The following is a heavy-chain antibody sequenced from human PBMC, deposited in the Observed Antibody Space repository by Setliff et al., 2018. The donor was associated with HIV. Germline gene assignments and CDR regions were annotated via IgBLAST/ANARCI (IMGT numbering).Heavy chain of an antibody. CDR2: IYTSGST. CDR1: GGSISSGSYY. CDR3: ARQQHSSDLKIWNY. V-gene: IGHV4-61*09. Sequence: SETLSLTCTVSGGSISSGSYYWSWIRQPAGKGLEWIGHIYTSGSTYYSPSLKSRVTISVDTSKNQFSLTLTPVTAADTAVYYCARQQHSSDLKIWNYWGQGTLVTISS. D-gene: IGHD6-13*01. J-gene: IGHJ4*02.